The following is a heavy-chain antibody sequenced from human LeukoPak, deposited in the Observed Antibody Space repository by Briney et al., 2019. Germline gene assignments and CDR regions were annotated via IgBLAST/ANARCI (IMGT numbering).Heavy chain of an antibody. Sequence: GGSLRLSCAASGFTFSSYAMSWVRQAPGKGLEWVSGTSGSGRSIHYADSVKGRFTISRDNSKNTLYLQMNSLRADDTAVYYCAKDMNSWRDGSGLGDYFDYWGQGSLVSVSS. CDR1: GFTFSSYA. D-gene: IGHD6-19*01. V-gene: IGHV3-23*01. CDR2: TSGSGRSI. J-gene: IGHJ4*02. CDR3: AKDMNSWRDGSGLGDYFDY.